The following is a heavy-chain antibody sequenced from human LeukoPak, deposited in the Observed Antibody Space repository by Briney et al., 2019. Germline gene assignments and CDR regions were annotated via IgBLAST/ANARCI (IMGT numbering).Heavy chain of an antibody. J-gene: IGHJ4*02. CDR3: ASGWDSSSWYY. CDR1: GFSFSSYS. V-gene: IGHV3-21*01. CDR2: ISSSSSYI. Sequence: GGSLRLSCVASGFSFSSYSMNWVRQAPGKGLEWVSSISSSSSYIYYADSVKGRFTISRDNAKNSLYLQMNSLRAEDTAVYYCASGWDSSSWYYWGQGTLVTVSS. D-gene: IGHD6-13*01.